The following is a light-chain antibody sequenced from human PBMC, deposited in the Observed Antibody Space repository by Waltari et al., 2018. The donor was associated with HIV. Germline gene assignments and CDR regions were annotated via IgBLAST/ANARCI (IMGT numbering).Light chain of an antibody. CDR3: GTWDSSLSAWL. CDR1: NSNIGDNF. CDR2: DGE. V-gene: IGLV1-51*01. J-gene: IGLJ2*01. Sequence: QSVLTQPPSVSAAAGQKVTIACSGGNSNIGDNFLSWYQQLPGTARKLLIYDGETLPSGIPVRFSGSKSDTSATLDITGLQTGDEADYYCGTWDSSLSAWLFGGGIKLTVL.